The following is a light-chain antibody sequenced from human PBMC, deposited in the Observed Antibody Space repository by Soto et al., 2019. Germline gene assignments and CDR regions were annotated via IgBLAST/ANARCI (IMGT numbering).Light chain of an antibody. J-gene: IGKJ3*01. Sequence: EIVLTQSTGTLSLSPGERATLSCRASQSVSSSYLAWYQQKPGQAPRLLIYGASSRATGIPDRFSGSGSGTDFTLTISRLEPEDFAVYYCQQYGSYFTFGPGTKVDIK. CDR2: GAS. V-gene: IGKV3-20*01. CDR3: QQYGSYFT. CDR1: QSVSSSY.